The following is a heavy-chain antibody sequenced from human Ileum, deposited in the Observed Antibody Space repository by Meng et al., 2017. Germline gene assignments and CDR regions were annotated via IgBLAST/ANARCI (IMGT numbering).Heavy chain of an antibody. J-gene: IGHJ4*02. CDR3: ARDRRDSSGWFYFDY. CDR1: GGSVSSS. CDR2: IYYSGNT. Sequence: QVQLQESGPGPVRPSETLSLTCTVSGGSVSSSWSWIRQPPGKGLEWIGHIYYSGNTNYNPSLKSRVTISVDTSKNQFSLKLSSVTAADTAVYFCARDRRDSSGWFYFDYWAQGTLVTVSS. D-gene: IGHD6-19*01. V-gene: IGHV4-59*02.